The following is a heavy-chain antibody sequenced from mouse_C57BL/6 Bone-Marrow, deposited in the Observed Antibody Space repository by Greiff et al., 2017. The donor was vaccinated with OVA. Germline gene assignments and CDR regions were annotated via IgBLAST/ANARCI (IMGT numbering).Heavy chain of an antibody. CDR3: DRSSPHYYGSRHYFAY. CDR2: IYPRSGNT. Sequence: VQLQQSGAELARPGASVKLSCKASGYTFTSYGISWVKQRTGQGLEWIGEIYPRSGNTYYNEKFKGKATLTAAKSSSTAYMELRSLTSEDSAVYVCDRSSPHYYGSRHYFAYWGQGTTLTVSS. CDR1: GYTFTSYG. J-gene: IGHJ2*01. V-gene: IGHV1-81*01. D-gene: IGHD1-1*01.